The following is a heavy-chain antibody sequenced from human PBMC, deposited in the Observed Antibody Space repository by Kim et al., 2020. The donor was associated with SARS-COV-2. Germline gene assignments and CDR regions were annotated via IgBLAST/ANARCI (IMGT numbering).Heavy chain of an antibody. Sequence: SETLSLTCAVYGGSFSGYYWSWIRQPPGKGLEWIGEINHSGSTNYNPSLKSRVTISVDTSKNQFSLKLSSVTAADTAVYYCAREGSSSSWSDYWGQGTLVTVSS. V-gene: IGHV4-34*01. CDR3: AREGSSSSWSDY. J-gene: IGHJ4*02. CDR2: INHSGST. CDR1: GGSFSGYY. D-gene: IGHD6-13*01.